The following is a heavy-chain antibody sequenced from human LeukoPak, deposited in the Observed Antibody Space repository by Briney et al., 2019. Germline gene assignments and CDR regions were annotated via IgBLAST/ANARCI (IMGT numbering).Heavy chain of an antibody. CDR2: ISSRTTYI. CDR1: EFTFSSYS. D-gene: IGHD3-16*01. V-gene: IGHV3-21*06. Sequence: PGGSLRLSCAASEFTFSSYSMNWVRQAPGEGLEWVSSISSRTTYIFYADSVKGRFTISRDTAKNSLYLQMDSLRAEDTAVYYCARTKLGTYDHDPFDIWGQGTMVTVSS. J-gene: IGHJ3*02. CDR3: ARTKLGTYDHDPFDI.